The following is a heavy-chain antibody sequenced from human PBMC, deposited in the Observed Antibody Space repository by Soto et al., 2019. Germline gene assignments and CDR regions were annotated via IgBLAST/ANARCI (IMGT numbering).Heavy chain of an antibody. J-gene: IGHJ5*02. V-gene: IGHV1-46*01. D-gene: IGHD3-10*01. CDR2: IKPSGGST. CDR3: ARETTSSGSPLLWFGELSWFDP. CDR1: GYTFTSYY. Sequence: QVQLVQSGAEVKKPGASVKVSCKASGYTFTSYYMHWVRQAPGQGLERMGIIKPSGGSTRYAQKFQRRVTMTRDTSTNTVYMELSSLRSEDTAVYYCARETTSSGSPLLWFGELSWFDPCGQGTLVTVSS.